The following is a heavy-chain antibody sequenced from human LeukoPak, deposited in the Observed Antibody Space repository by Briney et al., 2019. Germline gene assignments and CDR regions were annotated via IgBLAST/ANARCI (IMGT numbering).Heavy chain of an antibody. Sequence: ASVKVSCKASGYTFTSYGISWVRQAPGQGLEWMGWISAYNGNTNYAQKLQGRVTMTTDTSTSTAYMELRSLRSDDTAVYYCASPEDSSGYSTSSAFDIWGQGTMVTVSS. J-gene: IGHJ3*02. CDR3: ASPEDSSGYSTSSAFDI. CDR1: GYTFTSYG. D-gene: IGHD3-22*01. CDR2: ISAYNGNT. V-gene: IGHV1-18*01.